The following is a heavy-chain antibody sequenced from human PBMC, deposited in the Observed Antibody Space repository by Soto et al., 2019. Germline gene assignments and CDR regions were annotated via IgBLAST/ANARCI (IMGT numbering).Heavy chain of an antibody. J-gene: IGHJ6*02. CDR2: IIPIFGTA. D-gene: IGHD1-26*01. Sequence: SVKVSCKASGGTFSSYAISWVRQAPGQGLEWMGGIIPIFGTANYAQKFQGRVTITADESTSTAYMELSSLRSEDTAVYYCARGLNIVGATTLCYGMDVWGQGTTVTVSS. V-gene: IGHV1-69*13. CDR3: ARGLNIVGATTLCYGMDV. CDR1: GGTFSSYA.